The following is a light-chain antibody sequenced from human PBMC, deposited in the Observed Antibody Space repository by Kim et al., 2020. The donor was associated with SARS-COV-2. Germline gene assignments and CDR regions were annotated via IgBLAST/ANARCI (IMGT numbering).Light chain of an antibody. J-gene: IGLJ2*01. CDR3: QVWDSSSDHVV. Sequence: SYELTQPPSVSVAPGKTARITCGGNNIGSKSVHWYQQKPGQAPVLVIYYDSDRPSGIPERFSGSNSGNTATLTISRVEAGDEADDYGQVWDSSSDHVVFG. CDR2: YDS. CDR1: NIGSKS. V-gene: IGLV3-21*04.